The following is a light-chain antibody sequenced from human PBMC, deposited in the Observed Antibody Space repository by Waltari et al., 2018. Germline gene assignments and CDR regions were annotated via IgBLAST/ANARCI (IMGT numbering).Light chain of an antibody. CDR3: QQSYSTPRT. V-gene: IGKV1-39*01. Sequence: DIQMTQSPSTLSASVGDTVIISCRASQSISTYLNWYQQKPGTAPKLLIYATSSLQTGVPSRFSGSGSGTDFTLTINSLQPEDFATYYCQQSYSTPRTFGQGTKVEIK. J-gene: IGKJ1*01. CDR1: QSISTY. CDR2: ATS.